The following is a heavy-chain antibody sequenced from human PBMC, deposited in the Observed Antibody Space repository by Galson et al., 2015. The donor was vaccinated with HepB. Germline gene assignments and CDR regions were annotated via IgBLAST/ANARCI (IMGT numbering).Heavy chain of an antibody. Sequence: LRLSCAASGFTFSSYAMHWVRQAPGKGLEWVSIISFDGSNKYYGDSVKGRFTISRDNSKNTLYLQMNSLGADDTAIYYCARSSRGGSGILRVPLDYWGQGTLVTVSS. CDR2: ISFDGSNK. CDR3: ARSSRGGSGILRVPLDY. J-gene: IGHJ4*02. V-gene: IGHV3-30-3*01. D-gene: IGHD3-10*01. CDR1: GFTFSSYA.